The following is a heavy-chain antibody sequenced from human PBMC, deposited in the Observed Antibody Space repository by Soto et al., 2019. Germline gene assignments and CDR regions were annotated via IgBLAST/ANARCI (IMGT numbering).Heavy chain of an antibody. Sequence: QVQVVQSGAEVKKPGSSVKVSCKVSGDTFTNFAISWVRQAPGQGLEWMGGIIPMFDTPHYAQNFRGRVTITADGAMTTAYMELNSLRSADTAVYYCAAGGHNDGYNYYHGMDVWGQGTTVTVS. CDR3: AAGGHNDGYNYYHGMDV. CDR1: GDTFTNFA. CDR2: IIPMFDTP. D-gene: IGHD5-18*01. J-gene: IGHJ6*02. V-gene: IGHV1-69*19.